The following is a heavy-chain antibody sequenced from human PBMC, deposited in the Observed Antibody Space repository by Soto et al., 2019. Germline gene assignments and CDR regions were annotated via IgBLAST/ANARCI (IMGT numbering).Heavy chain of an antibody. D-gene: IGHD4-17*01. CDR2: LTPAGTT. CDR3: AKDGLLTTPPDYYFDY. Sequence: GGSLRLSCAASGFSFSDYSMTWVRQAPGRGLEWVSTLTPAGTTFYAGSVKGRFTTSRDNYRNTLSLQMYSLRAEDAALYYCAKDGLLTTPPDYYFDYWGRGTLVTVSS. CDR1: GFSFSDYS. V-gene: IGHV3-23*01. J-gene: IGHJ4*02.